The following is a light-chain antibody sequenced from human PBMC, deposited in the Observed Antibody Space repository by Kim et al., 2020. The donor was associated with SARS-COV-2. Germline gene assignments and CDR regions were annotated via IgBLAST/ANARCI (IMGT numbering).Light chain of an antibody. J-gene: IGKJ4*01. CDR1: QSVSSSY. Sequence: SPGERAPLSCRASQSVSSSYVAWYQQKPGQAPRLLIYGASSRATGIPDRFSGSGSGTDFTLTISRLEPEDFAVYYCQQYGSSPFTFGGGTKVDIK. CDR3: QQYGSSPFT. V-gene: IGKV3-20*01. CDR2: GAS.